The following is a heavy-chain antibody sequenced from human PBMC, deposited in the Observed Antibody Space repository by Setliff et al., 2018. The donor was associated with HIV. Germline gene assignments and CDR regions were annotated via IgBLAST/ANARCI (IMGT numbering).Heavy chain of an antibody. CDR3: GSIMVGGAMSYSYYYMDV. J-gene: IGHJ6*03. V-gene: IGHV4-34*01. D-gene: IGHD3-16*01. CDR1: GGSFSSYS. CDR2: INRSGST. Sequence: PSETLSLTCAVYGGSFSSYSWTWIRHPPGKGLEWIGEINRSGSTNYNPSLKSRLTIIVDTSKNQFSLKLNSVTAADTVVYYCGSIMVGGAMSYSYYYMDVWGKVTTVTVSS.